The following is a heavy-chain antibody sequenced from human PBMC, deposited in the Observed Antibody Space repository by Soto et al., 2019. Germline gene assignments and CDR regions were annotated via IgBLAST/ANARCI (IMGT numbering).Heavy chain of an antibody. J-gene: IGHJ4*02. CDR1: GFTFSSYG. CDR2: IWYDGSNK. Sequence: ESGGGVVQPGRSLRLSCAASGFTFSSYGMHWVRQAPGKGLEWVAVIWYDGSNKYYADSVKGRFTISRDNSKNTLYLQMNSLRAEDTAVYYCAREADYYGSGGYYRALDYWGQGTLVTVSS. D-gene: IGHD3-10*01. CDR3: AREADYYGSGGYYRALDY. V-gene: IGHV3-33*01.